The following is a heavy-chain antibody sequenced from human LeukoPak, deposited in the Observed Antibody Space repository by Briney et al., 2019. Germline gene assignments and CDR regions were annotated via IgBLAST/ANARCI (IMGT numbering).Heavy chain of an antibody. V-gene: IGHV4-34*01. D-gene: IGHD2-2*03. CDR1: GGSFSGYY. CDR3: AGEMDIVVVPAAMFHDAFDT. J-gene: IGHJ3*02. CDR2: INHSGST. Sequence: SETLSLTCAVQGGSFSGYYWSWIRQPPGKGLEWIGEINHSGSTNYNPSLKSRVTISVDTSKNQFSLKLSSVTAADTAVYYCAGEMDIVVVPAAMFHDAFDTWGQGTMVTVSS.